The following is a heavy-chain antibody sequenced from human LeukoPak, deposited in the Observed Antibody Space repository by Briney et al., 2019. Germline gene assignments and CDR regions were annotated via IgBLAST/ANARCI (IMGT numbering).Heavy chain of an antibody. CDR3: ARAPLGGYGMDV. CDR2: IYYSGST. V-gene: IGHV4-59*08. J-gene: IGHJ6*02. Sequence: SETLSLTCTVSGGSISSYYWSWIRQPPGKGLEWIGYIYYSGSTNYNPSLKSRVTISVDTSKNQFSLKLSSVTAADTAVYYCARAPLGGYGMDVWGQGTTVTVSS. CDR1: GGSISSYY. D-gene: IGHD3-3*01.